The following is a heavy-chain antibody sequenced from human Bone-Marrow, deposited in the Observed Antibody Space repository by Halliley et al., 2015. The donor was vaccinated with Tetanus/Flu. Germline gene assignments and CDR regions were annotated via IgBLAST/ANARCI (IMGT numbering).Heavy chain of an antibody. J-gene: IGHJ6*02. CDR3: ASARETIGWWDGFDV. Sequence: GEIYHSGRTNYTPSLKSRVTISLDKPKNQFSLKLPSVTAADTAVYYCASARETIGWWDGFDVWGQGTTVTVSS. V-gene: IGHV4-4*02. D-gene: IGHD6-19*01. CDR2: IYHSGRT.